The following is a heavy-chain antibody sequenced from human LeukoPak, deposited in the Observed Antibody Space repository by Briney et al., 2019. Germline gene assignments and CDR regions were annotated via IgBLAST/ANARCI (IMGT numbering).Heavy chain of an antibody. CDR1: GYTFTSYG. Sequence: ASVKVSCKASGYTFTSYGISWVRQAPGRGLEWMGWISAYNGNTNYAQKLQGRVTMTTDTSTNTAYMELRSLRSDDTAVYYCARTLGVVVPAAKSDYWGQGTLVTVSS. D-gene: IGHD2-2*01. V-gene: IGHV1-18*01. J-gene: IGHJ4*02. CDR3: ARTLGVVVPAAKSDY. CDR2: ISAYNGNT.